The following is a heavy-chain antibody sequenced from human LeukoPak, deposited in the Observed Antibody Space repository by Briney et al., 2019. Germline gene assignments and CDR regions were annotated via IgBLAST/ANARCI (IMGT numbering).Heavy chain of an antibody. CDR1: GFTFSNYT. CDR3: ARPGEGDGYNTYFDY. CDR2: ISYDGSNK. D-gene: IGHD5-24*01. V-gene: IGHV3-30*04. Sequence: PGGSLRLSCAASGFTFSNYTMHWFRQAPGKGLEWVAVISYDGSNKYYADSVKGRFTISRDNSKNTLYLQMNSLRAEDTAVYYCARPGEGDGYNTYFDYWGQGTLVTVSS. J-gene: IGHJ4*02.